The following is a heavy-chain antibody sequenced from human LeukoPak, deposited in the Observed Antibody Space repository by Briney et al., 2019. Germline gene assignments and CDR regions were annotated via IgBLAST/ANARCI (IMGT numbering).Heavy chain of an antibody. CDR3: ARFGGWGWFDP. J-gene: IGHJ5*02. CDR2: IYHSGNT. D-gene: IGHD3-16*01. V-gene: IGHV4-59*01. CDR1: GDSISTSY. Sequence: SGTLSLTCTVSGDSISTSYWSWIRQSPGKGLEWIGYIYHSGNTNYNPSLKSRVTISVDTSKNQFSLRMKSVTAADTAVYYCARFGGWGWFDPWGQGTLITVSS.